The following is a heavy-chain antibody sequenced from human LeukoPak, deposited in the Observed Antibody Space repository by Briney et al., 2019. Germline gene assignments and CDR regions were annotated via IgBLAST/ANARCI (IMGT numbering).Heavy chain of an antibody. V-gene: IGHV4-30-2*01. J-gene: IGHJ6*04. Sequence: SETLSLTCTVSGGSISSGGYYWSWIRQPPGKGLEWIGYIYHSGSTYYNPSLKSRVTISVDRSKNQFSLKLSSVTAADTAVYYCARVLGDTMVRGVPTDVWGKGTTVTVSS. CDR2: IYHSGST. D-gene: IGHD3-10*01. CDR1: GGSISSGGYY. CDR3: ARVLGDTMVRGVPTDV.